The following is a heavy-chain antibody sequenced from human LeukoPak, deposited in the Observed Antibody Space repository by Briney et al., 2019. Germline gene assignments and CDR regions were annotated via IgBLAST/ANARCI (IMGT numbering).Heavy chain of an antibody. CDR1: GYTFTDYY. CDR2: MNPNSGGT. Sequence: ASVKVSCKASGYTFTDYYIHWVRQAPGHGLEWMAWMNPNSGGTSYAQRFQGRVTMTRDTSISTAYMELSRLRFDDTAVFYCAINKQGKSLDYWGQGTLVTVSS. V-gene: IGHV1-2*02. J-gene: IGHJ4*02. CDR3: AINKQGKSLDY.